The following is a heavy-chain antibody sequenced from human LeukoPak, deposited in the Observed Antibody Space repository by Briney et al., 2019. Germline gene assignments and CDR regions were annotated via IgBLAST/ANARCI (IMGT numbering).Heavy chain of an antibody. J-gene: IGHJ4*02. Sequence: SVRVSCKASGGTFSSYAISWVRQAPGQGLEWMGRIIPIFGIANYAQKFQGRVTITADKSTSTAYMELSSLRSEDTAVYYCARPKNYYYDSSGYSFDYWGQGTLVTVSS. CDR2: IIPIFGIA. CDR3: ARPKNYYYDSSGYSFDY. D-gene: IGHD3-22*01. CDR1: GGTFSSYA. V-gene: IGHV1-69*04.